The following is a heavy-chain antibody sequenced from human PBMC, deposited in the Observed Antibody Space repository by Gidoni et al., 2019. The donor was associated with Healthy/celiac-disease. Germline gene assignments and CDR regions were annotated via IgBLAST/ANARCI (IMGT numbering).Heavy chain of an antibody. Sequence: QVQLVQSGAEVKKHGSSVKVSCKASGVTFSSYAISWVRQAPGQRLEWMGGIIPIIGTANFAQKFQGRVTITADESTSTAYMELSSLRSEDTAVYYCARGSVVVAATYYYYGMDVWGKGTTVTVSS. CDR1: GVTFSSYA. D-gene: IGHD2-15*01. CDR3: ARGSVVVAATYYYYGMDV. V-gene: IGHV1-69*01. J-gene: IGHJ6*04. CDR2: IIPIIGTA.